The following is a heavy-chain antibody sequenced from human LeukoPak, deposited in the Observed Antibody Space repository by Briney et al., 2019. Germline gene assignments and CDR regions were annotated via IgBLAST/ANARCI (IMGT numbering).Heavy chain of an antibody. CDR3: AKVYGDYHKTKDKVAKYFQH. CDR2: ISYDGSNK. V-gene: IGHV3-30-3*01. CDR1: GFTFSSYA. Sequence: PGRSLRLSCAASGFTFSSYAMHWVRQAPGKGLEWVAGISYDGSNKYYADSVKGRFTISRDNSKNTLYMQMNSLRADDTAVYYCAKVYGDYHKTKDKVAKYFQHWGQGTLVTVSS. J-gene: IGHJ1*01. D-gene: IGHD4-17*01.